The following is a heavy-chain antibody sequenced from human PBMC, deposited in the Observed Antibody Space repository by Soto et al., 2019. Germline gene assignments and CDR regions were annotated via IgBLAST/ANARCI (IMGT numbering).Heavy chain of an antibody. Sequence: SLRLSCAASGCTLNDYAMRWVRQAPGKGLEWVSGISWNSGSIGYAGSVKGRFTMSRDNAKNSLYLQMNSLRAEDTALYYCAKDMWEAAGTSYYFDYWGQGTLVTGSS. CDR3: AKDMWEAAGTSYYFDY. CDR2: ISWNSGSI. J-gene: IGHJ4*02. D-gene: IGHD6-13*01. CDR1: GCTLNDYA. V-gene: IGHV3-9*01.